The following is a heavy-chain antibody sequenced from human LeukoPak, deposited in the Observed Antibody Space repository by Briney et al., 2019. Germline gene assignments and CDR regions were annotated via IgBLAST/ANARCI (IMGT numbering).Heavy chain of an antibody. CDR2: INPNSGGT. CDR3: AKASPYYGSGSYYGDFDY. V-gene: IGHV1-2*02. Sequence: GASVNVSRKASGYTFTGYYMHWVRQAPGQGLEWMGWINPNSGGTNNAQKYQGRVTMTSDTSISTAYMELSRLRSDDTAVYYCAKASPYYGSGSYYGDFDYWGQGTLVTVSS. CDR1: GYTFTGYY. J-gene: IGHJ4*02. D-gene: IGHD3-10*01.